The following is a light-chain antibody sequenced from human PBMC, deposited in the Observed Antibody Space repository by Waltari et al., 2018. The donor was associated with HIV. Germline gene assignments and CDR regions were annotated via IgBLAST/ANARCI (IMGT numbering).Light chain of an antibody. CDR1: RSDIGDYNF. Sequence: QSALTQPASMSGSPGQSITISCAGTRSDIGDYNFVSWFQQHPGKAPKLIFHDVSHSVLEVSDRFSAAKSGNTASLTIAGLQPEDEADYYCSSYSSSNTVVFGGGTKLTVL. CDR3: SSYSSSNTVV. J-gene: IGLJ2*01. CDR2: DVS. V-gene: IGLV2-14*03.